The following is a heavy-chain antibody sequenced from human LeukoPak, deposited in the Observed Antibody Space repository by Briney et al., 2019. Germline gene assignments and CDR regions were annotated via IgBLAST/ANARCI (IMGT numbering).Heavy chain of an antibody. D-gene: IGHD3-22*01. J-gene: IGHJ4*02. Sequence: GGSLRLSCAASGFTFSSYGMHWVRQAPGKGLEWVAVISYDGSNKYYADSVKGRFTISRDNSKNTLYLQMNSLRAEDTAVYYCAKDRFLTYYYDSSGFDYWGQGTLVTVSS. CDR1: GFTFSSYG. V-gene: IGHV3-30*18. CDR3: AKDRFLTYYYDSSGFDY. CDR2: ISYDGSNK.